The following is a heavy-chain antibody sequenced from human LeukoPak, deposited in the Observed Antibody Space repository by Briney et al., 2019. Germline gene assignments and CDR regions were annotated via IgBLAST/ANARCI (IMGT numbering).Heavy chain of an antibody. D-gene: IGHD1-7*01. J-gene: IGHJ4*02. CDR3: ARELKVGNTGYYFDY. CDR2: IYHSGST. V-gene: IGHV4-38-2*01. Sequence: SETLSLTCAVSGYSISSGYYWGWIRQPPGKGLEWIGSIYHSGSTYYNPSLKSRVTISVDTSKNQFSLNLNSVTAADTAVYYCARELKVGNTGYYFDYWGQGTLVTVSS. CDR1: GYSISSGYY.